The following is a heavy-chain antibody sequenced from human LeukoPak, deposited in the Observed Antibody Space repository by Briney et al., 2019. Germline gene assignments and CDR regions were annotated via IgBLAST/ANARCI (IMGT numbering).Heavy chain of an antibody. D-gene: IGHD2-2*02. V-gene: IGHV1-46*01. Sequence: ASVKVSCKASGYSFTSYNMHWVRQAPGQGLDWMGIINPSGGSTTYAQKIQGRVTMTRDTSTSTVYMELSSLRSEDTAVYYCARDGGGVFVVVPAAIKGIDYWGQGTLVTVSS. CDR3: ARDGGGVFVVVPAAIKGIDY. J-gene: IGHJ4*02. CDR2: INPSGGST. CDR1: GYSFTSYN.